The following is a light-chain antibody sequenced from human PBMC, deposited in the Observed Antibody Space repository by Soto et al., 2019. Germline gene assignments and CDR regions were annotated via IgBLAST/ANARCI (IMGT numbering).Light chain of an antibody. J-gene: IGLJ2*01. Sequence: QSVLTQSPSASASLGASVKLTCTLSSGHSSYAIAWHQQQPEKGPRYLMKLNSDGSHSKGDGIPDRFSGSSSGAERYLTISSLQSEDEADYYCQTCGSGIRVVFGGGTQLTVL. CDR2: LNSDGSH. V-gene: IGLV4-69*01. CDR3: QTCGSGIRVV. CDR1: SGHSSYA.